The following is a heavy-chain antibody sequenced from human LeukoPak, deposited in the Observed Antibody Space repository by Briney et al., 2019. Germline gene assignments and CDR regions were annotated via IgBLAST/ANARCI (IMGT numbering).Heavy chain of an antibody. CDR2: IWYDGSNK. CDR3: ARVKGATSSAWYRSFDY. V-gene: IGHV3-33*01. CDR1: GFTFSSYG. J-gene: IGHJ4*02. Sequence: PGGSLRLSCAASGFTFSSYGMHWVRQAPGKGLEWVAVIWYDGSNKSYVDSVKGRFTISRDNSKNTLYLQMSSLRAEDSAVYYCARVKGATSSAWYRSFDYWGQGILVTVSS. D-gene: IGHD6-19*01.